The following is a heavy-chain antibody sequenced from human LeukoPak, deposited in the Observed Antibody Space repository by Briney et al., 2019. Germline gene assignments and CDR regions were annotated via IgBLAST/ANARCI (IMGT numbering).Heavy chain of an antibody. CDR2: ISAYNGNT. Sequence: ASVKVSCKASGYTFTSYGISWVRQAPGQGLKWMGWISAYNGNTNYAQKLQGRVTMTTDTSTSTAYMELRSLRSDDTAVYYCARDSPPYQLLSYWFDPWGQGTLVTVSS. D-gene: IGHD2-2*01. CDR3: ARDSPPYQLLSYWFDP. J-gene: IGHJ5*02. CDR1: GYTFTSYG. V-gene: IGHV1-18*01.